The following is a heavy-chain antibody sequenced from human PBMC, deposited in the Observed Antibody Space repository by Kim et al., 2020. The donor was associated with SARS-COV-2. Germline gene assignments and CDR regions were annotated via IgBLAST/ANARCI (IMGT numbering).Heavy chain of an antibody. CDR2: ISAYNGNT. Sequence: ASVKVSCKASGYTFTSYGISWVRQAPGQGLEWMGWISAYNGNTNYAQKLQGRVTMTTDTSTSTAYMELRSLRSDDTAVYYCARETRLAVAGTLNYYCYGMDVWGQGTTVTVSS. J-gene: IGHJ6*02. D-gene: IGHD6-19*01. CDR3: ARETRLAVAGTLNYYCYGMDV. CDR1: GYTFTSYG. V-gene: IGHV1-18*01.